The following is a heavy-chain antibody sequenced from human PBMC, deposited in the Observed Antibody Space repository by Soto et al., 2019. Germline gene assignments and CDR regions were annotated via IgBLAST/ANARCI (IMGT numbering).Heavy chain of an antibody. J-gene: IGHJ6*03. V-gene: IGHV1-8*01. Sequence: ASVKVSCKASGYTFTSYDINWVRQATGQGLEWMGWMNPNSGNTGYAQKFQGRVTMTRNTSISTAYMELSSLRSEDTAVYYCARVRVGGIAARVKRGYYYYYMDVWGKGTTVTVSS. CDR1: GYTFTSYD. CDR2: MNPNSGNT. D-gene: IGHD6-6*01. CDR3: ARVRVGGIAARVKRGYYYYYMDV.